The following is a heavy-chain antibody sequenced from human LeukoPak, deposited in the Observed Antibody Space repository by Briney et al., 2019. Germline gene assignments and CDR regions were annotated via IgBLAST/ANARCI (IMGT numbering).Heavy chain of an antibody. Sequence: PSETLSLTCTVSGGSISSYYWSWIRQPPGKGLEWIGYIYYSGSTNYNPSLKSRVTISVDTSKNQFSLKLSSVTAADTAVYYCARHVRYYDSSGYYPFDYWGQGTLVTVSS. CDR2: IYYSGST. D-gene: IGHD3-22*01. CDR1: GGSISSYY. V-gene: IGHV4-59*08. J-gene: IGHJ4*02. CDR3: ARHVRYYDSSGYYPFDY.